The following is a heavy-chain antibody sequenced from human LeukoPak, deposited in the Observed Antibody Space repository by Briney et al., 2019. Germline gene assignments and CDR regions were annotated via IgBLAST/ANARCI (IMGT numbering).Heavy chain of an antibody. J-gene: IGHJ6*04. D-gene: IGHD3-10*02. V-gene: IGHV3-48*03. Sequence: GGSLRLSCAAPGFTFSSYAMHWVRQAPGKGLEWVSYISSSGSTIYYADSVEGRFTISRDNAKNSLYLQMNSLRAEDTAVYYCAELGITMIGGVWGKGTTVTISS. CDR2: ISSSGSTI. CDR1: GFTFSSYA. CDR3: AELGITMIGGV.